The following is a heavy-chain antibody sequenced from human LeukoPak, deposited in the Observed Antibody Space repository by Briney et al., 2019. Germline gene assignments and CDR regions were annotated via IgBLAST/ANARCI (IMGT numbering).Heavy chain of an antibody. CDR3: GRGRGAYYDY. CDR2: IWYDGSDK. J-gene: IGHJ4*02. CDR1: GFTFSSYG. V-gene: IGHV3-33*01. D-gene: IGHD3-16*01. Sequence: GRSLRLSCAASGFTFSSYGIHWVRQAPGKGLEWVALIWYDGSDKYYADSVKGRFTISRDNSKNMLYLQMNSLRAEDTAVYHCGRGRGAYYDYWGRGTLVTVT.